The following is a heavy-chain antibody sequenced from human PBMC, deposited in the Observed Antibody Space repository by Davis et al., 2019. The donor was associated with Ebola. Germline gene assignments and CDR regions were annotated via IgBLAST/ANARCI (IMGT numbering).Heavy chain of an antibody. D-gene: IGHD6-19*01. CDR3: ARVVAVAYFDY. CDR1: GFTFSSYG. J-gene: IGHJ4*02. Sequence: GESLKISCAASGFTFSSYGMHWVRQAPGKGLEWVSSISSSSSYIYYADSVKGRFTISRDNAKNSLYLQMNSLRAEDTAVYYCARVVAVAYFDYWGQGTLVTVSS. V-gene: IGHV3-21*01. CDR2: ISSSSSYI.